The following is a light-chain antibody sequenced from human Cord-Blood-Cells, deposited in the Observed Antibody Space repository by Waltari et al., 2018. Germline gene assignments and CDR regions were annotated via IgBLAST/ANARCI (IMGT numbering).Light chain of an antibody. CDR3: CSYAGSYTFDYV. V-gene: IGLV2-11*01. J-gene: IGLJ1*01. Sequence: QSALTQPRSVSGSPGQSVTISFTGTSSDVGGYNYVLWYQQHPGKAPTLIIYDVSNRPSGVPDRFSGSKSGNTASLTISGLQAEDEADYYCCSYAGSYTFDYVFGTGTKVTVL. CDR2: DVS. CDR1: SSDVGGYNY.